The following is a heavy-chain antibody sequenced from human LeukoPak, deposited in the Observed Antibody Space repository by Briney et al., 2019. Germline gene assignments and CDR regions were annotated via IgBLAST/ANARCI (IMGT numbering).Heavy chain of an antibody. CDR2: ISGSGGST. V-gene: IGHV3-23*01. D-gene: IGHD6-13*01. Sequence: GGSLRLSCAASGFTFSSCAMSWVRQAPGKGLEWVSAISGSGGSTYYADSVKGRFTISRDNSKNTLYLQMNSLRAEDTAVYYCAKAGGSSSWYSELDYWGQGTLVTVSS. CDR3: AKAGGSSSWYSELDY. CDR1: GFTFSSCA. J-gene: IGHJ4*02.